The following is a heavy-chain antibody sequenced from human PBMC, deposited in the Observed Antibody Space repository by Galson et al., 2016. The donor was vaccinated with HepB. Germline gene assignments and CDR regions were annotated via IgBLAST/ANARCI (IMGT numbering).Heavy chain of an antibody. Sequence: ETLSLTCAVYGGSFSGYYWSWIRQPPGKGLEWIGEINHSGSTNYNPSLKSRVTISVDTPKNQFSLKLSSVTAADTAVYYCARGDNPDYGDYASAYYYMDVWGKGTTVTVSS. CDR1: GGSFSGYY. D-gene: IGHD4-17*01. V-gene: IGHV4-34*01. J-gene: IGHJ6*03. CDR2: INHSGST. CDR3: ARGDNPDYGDYASAYYYMDV.